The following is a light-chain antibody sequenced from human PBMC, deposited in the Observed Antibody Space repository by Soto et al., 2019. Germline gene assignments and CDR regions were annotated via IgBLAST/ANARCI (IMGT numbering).Light chain of an antibody. CDR3: CSYADTFYV. CDR1: SSDVGRYNF. Sequence: QSALTQPRSVSGSPGQSVTISCTGTSSDVGRYNFVSWYQQHPGKAPRLIIYDVSKRSSGVPDRFSGSKSGNTASLTISGLQADDEADYYCCSYADTFYVFGTGTKVTVL. V-gene: IGLV2-11*01. J-gene: IGLJ1*01. CDR2: DVS.